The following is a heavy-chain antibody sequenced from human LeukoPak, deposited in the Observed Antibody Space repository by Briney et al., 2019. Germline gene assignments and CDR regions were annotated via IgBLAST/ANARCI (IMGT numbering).Heavy chain of an antibody. D-gene: IGHD6-13*01. J-gene: IGHJ5*02. Sequence: PSETLSLTCTVSGGSISSYYWSWIRQPAGKGLEWIGRIYTSGSTNYNPSLKSRVTISVDTSKNQFSLKLSSVTAADTAVYYCARGLGRYSSSWYVHRKFDPWGQGTLVTVSS. V-gene: IGHV4-4*07. CDR1: GGSISSYY. CDR3: ARGLGRYSSSWYVHRKFDP. CDR2: IYTSGST.